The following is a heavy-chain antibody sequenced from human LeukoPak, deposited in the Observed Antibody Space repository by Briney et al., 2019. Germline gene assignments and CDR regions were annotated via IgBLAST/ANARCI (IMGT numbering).Heavy chain of an antibody. CDR2: ISGSGGST. CDR3: AKDQDIAVAGTLDY. D-gene: IGHD6-19*01. Sequence: GGSLRLSCAASGFTFSSYAMSWVRQASGKGLEWVSAISGSGGSTYYADSVKGRFTISRDNSKNTLYLQMNSLRAEDTAVYYCAKDQDIAVAGTLDYWGQGTLVTVSS. V-gene: IGHV3-23*01. CDR1: GFTFSSYA. J-gene: IGHJ4*02.